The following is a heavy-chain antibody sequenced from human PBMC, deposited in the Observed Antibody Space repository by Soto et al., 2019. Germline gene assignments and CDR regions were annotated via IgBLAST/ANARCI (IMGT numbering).Heavy chain of an antibody. Sequence: PSETLSLTCTVSGGSISSSSYYWGWIRQPPGKGLEWIGSIYYSGSTYYNPSLKSRVTISVDTSKNQFSLKLSSVTAADTAVYYCARHAVVFSTIFGVVMDYGMDVWGQGTTVPVSS. V-gene: IGHV4-39*01. D-gene: IGHD3-3*01. J-gene: IGHJ6*02. CDR2: IYYSGST. CDR1: GGSISSSSYY. CDR3: ARHAVVFSTIFGVVMDYGMDV.